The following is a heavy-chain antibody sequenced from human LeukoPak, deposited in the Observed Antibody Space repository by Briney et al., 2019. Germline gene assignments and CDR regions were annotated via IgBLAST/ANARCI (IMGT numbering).Heavy chain of an antibody. D-gene: IGHD6-19*01. Sequence: ASVKVSCKASGYSFTSHNINWVRQATGQGLEFMGWVSPSSGNTAYAQKFQGRVTMTRDTSVSTVYMELSGLTSEDTAVYYCARGHPGYASGWPDDWGQGTLVTVSS. J-gene: IGHJ4*02. CDR1: GYSFTSHN. CDR3: ARGHPGYASGWPDD. CDR2: VSPSSGNT. V-gene: IGHV1-8*01.